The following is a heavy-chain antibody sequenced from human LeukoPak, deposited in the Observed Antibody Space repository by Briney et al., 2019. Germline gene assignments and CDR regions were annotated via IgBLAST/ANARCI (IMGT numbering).Heavy chain of an antibody. Sequence: GESLKISCEASGHSFTNHWIGWVRQMPGKGLEWMGIINLGDSDTRYSPSFQGQVTISLDKSISTAYLQWRSLKASDTAMYYCARRRYSGSPNWFDPWGQGTLVTVSS. CDR2: INLGDSDT. J-gene: IGHJ5*02. CDR1: GHSFTNHW. CDR3: ARRRYSGSPNWFDP. D-gene: IGHD1-26*01. V-gene: IGHV5-51*01.